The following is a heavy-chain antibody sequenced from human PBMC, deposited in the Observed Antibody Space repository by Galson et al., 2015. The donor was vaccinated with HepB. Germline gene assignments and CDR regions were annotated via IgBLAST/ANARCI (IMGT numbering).Heavy chain of an antibody. CDR1: GFTFSSYS. V-gene: IGHV3-48*04. Sequence: SLRLSCAASGFTFSSYSMNWVRQAPGKGLEWVSYISSSSSTIYYADSVKGRFTISRDNAKNSLYLQMNSLRAEDTAVYYCARFSGWYRLSFDYWGQGTLVTVSS. CDR3: ARFSGWYRLSFDY. CDR2: ISSSSSTI. J-gene: IGHJ4*02. D-gene: IGHD6-19*01.